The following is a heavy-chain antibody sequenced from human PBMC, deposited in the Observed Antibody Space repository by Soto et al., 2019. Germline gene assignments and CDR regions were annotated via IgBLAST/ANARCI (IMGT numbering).Heavy chain of an antibody. V-gene: IGHV1-69*13. CDR2: IIPIFGTA. CDR1: GGTFSSYA. J-gene: IGHJ5*02. CDR3: ERGRKPVGYNWFDT. Sequence: GASVKVSCKASGGTFSSYAISWVRQAPGQGLEWMGGIIPIFGTANYAQKFQGRVTITADESTSTAYMELSSLRSEDTAVYYCERGRKPVGYNWFDTWGQGTLATVSS. D-gene: IGHD3-16*01.